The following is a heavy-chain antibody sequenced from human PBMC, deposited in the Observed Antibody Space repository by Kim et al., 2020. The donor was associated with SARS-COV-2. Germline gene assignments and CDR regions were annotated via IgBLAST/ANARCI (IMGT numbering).Heavy chain of an antibody. J-gene: IGHJ6*02. CDR3: AALDSSGWDNYYYYGMDV. Sequence: GGSLRLSCAASGFTFDDYAMHWVRQAPGKGLEWVSGISWNSGSIGYADPVKGRFTISRDNAKNSLYLQMNSLRAEDTALYYCAALDSSGWDNYYYYGMDVWGQGPTVTVSS. V-gene: IGHV3-9*01. CDR1: GFTFDDYA. CDR2: ISWNSGSI. D-gene: IGHD6-19*01.